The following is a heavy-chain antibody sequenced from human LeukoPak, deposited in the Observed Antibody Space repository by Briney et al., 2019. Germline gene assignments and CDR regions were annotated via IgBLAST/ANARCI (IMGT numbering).Heavy chain of an antibody. Sequence: PSETLSLTCAVYGGSFSGYYWSWIRQSPGKGLEWIGEINHSGSTNYNPSLKSRVTISVDTSKNQFSLKLRSVTAADTAVYYCARRGLEDFDSNLGGYFAYWGQGTLVTVSS. V-gene: IGHV4-34*01. CDR3: ARRGLEDFDSNLGGYFAY. CDR1: GGSFSGYY. J-gene: IGHJ4*02. CDR2: INHSGST. D-gene: IGHD4-11*01.